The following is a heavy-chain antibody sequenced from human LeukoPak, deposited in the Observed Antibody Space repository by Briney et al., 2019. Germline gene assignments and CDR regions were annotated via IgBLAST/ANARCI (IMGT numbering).Heavy chain of an antibody. J-gene: IGHJ3*02. CDR3: AKDLRTSRITMIVVVMDAFD. D-gene: IGHD3-22*01. V-gene: IGHV3-30*18. CDR2: ISYDGSNK. Sequence: PGGSLRLSCAASGFTFSSYGMHWVRQAPGKGLEWVAVISYDGSNKYYADSVKGRFTISRDNSKNTLYLQMNSLRAEDTAVYYCAKDLRTSRITMIVVVMDAFD. CDR1: GFTFSSYG.